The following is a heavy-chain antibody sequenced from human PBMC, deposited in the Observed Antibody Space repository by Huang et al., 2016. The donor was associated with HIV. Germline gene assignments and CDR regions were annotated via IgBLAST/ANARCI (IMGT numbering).Heavy chain of an antibody. CDR1: GGTFSTNA. CDR2: IIPMFGTT. Sequence: QVQLVQSGAEVKRPGASVKVSCRASGGTFSTNAVSWVRQAPGQGLEWVGGIIPMFGTTNYAQRCQGKVTITADESSSTVYMELSSLRSDDTAVYYCARQPYCGGDCAHYYYFYMDVWGKGTTVTVSS. CDR3: ARQPYCGGDCAHYYYFYMDV. D-gene: IGHD2-21*02. V-gene: IGHV1-69*13. J-gene: IGHJ6*03.